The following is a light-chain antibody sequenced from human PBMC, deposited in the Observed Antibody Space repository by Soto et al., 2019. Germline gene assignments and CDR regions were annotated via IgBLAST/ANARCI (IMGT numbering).Light chain of an antibody. V-gene: IGKV3-20*01. CDR2: AAS. J-gene: IGKJ1*01. Sequence: IMLTQSPGSLSLAPGERATLSCWDSEIVNCSSLAWYQQMPGQAPMLLIYAASASATGIPDRFSGSGSGTDFTLTISRLESVDFAVYYCHHYDNSPWTFGQGTKVEIK. CDR3: HHYDNSPWT. CDR1: EIVNCSS.